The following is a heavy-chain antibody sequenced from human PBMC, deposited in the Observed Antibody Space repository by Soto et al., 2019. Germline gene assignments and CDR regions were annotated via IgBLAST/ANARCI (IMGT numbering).Heavy chain of an antibody. CDR3: ARDLLERREGPYYYYYGMDV. CDR2: IIPIFGTA. D-gene: IGHD1-1*01. CDR1: GGTFSSYA. V-gene: IGHV1-69*12. Sequence: QVQLVQSGAEVKKPGSSVKVSCKASGGTFSSYAISWVRQAPGLGLEWMGGIIPIFGTANYAQKFQGRVTITADESTSTAYMELSSLRYEDTAVYYCARDLLERREGPYYYYYGMDVWGQGTTVTVSS. J-gene: IGHJ6*02.